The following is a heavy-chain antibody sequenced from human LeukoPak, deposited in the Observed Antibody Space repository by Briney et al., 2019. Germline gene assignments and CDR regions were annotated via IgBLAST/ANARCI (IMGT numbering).Heavy chain of an antibody. Sequence: SETLSLTCAVSGYSMNSGYYWGWIRQTPGKGLELIGSMYHSGTTFYNPSLKSRVTISIDTSKNHLSLRLGSVTAADTAVYYCARLDNSAWDFDYWGQGTLVTVSS. CDR1: GYSMNSGYY. CDR3: ARLDNSAWDFDY. D-gene: IGHD6-19*01. CDR2: MYHSGTT. J-gene: IGHJ4*02. V-gene: IGHV4-38-2*01.